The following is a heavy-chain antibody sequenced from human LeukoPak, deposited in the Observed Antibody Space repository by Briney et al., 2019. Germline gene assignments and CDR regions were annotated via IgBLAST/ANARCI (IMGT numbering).Heavy chain of an antibody. V-gene: IGHV3-48*03. J-gene: IGHJ4*02. CDR3: ATLGYHLDS. Sequence: PGGSLRLFCAASGFDFYAYEMNWVRQAPGKGLEWVAYFAGSDTTTYYADSVKGRFTISRDNAKNSLYLQMNSLRAEDTALYYCATLGYHLDSWGQGTLVTVSS. CDR2: FAGSDTTT. CDR1: GFDFYAYE. D-gene: IGHD3-22*01.